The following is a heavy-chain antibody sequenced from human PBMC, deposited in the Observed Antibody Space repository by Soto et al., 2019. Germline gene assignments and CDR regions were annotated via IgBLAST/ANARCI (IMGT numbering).Heavy chain of an antibody. CDR3: AKNGPAYADAFDS. CDR2: ISGSAGTT. Sequence: EVQLSQSGGGWVQPGGSLRLSCSASGFIFASYAMSWVRQAPGKGLEWVSVISGSAGTTDYAGSVTGRFTISRDNSKNTLYLHMNSLKGEDTAVYYSAKNGPAYADAFDSWGQGTMVTVSS. CDR1: GFIFASYA. J-gene: IGHJ3*01. D-gene: IGHD2-8*01. V-gene: IGHV3-23*01.